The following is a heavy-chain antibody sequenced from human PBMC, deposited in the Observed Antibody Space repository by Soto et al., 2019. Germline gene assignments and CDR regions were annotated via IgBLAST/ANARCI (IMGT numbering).Heavy chain of an antibody. CDR3: ARVVPGAEAWFGP. Sequence: ASVQVYCKTSGYTFSNYGITWVRQAPGQPLEWLGWISLYSDGTNYAQKFQGRVSMTTDTSTTTAYMELRSLRSDDTAVYYCARVVPGAEAWFGPWGQGTLVTVSS. V-gene: IGHV1-18*01. CDR1: GYTFSNYG. CDR2: ISLYSDGT. D-gene: IGHD2-2*01. J-gene: IGHJ5*02.